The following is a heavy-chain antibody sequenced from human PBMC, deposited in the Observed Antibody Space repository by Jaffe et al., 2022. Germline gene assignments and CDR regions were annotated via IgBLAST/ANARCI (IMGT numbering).Heavy chain of an antibody. V-gene: IGHV1-2*06. Sequence: QVQLVQSGAEVKKPGASVKVSCKASGYTFTGYYMHWVRQAPGQGLEWMGRINPNSGGTNYAQKFQGRVTMTRDTSISTAYMELSRLRSDDTAVYYCARDGWTFTMVQTRLNAFDIWGQGTMVTVSS. J-gene: IGHJ3*02. CDR1: GYTFTGYY. CDR3: ARDGWTFTMVQTRLNAFDI. CDR2: INPNSGGT. D-gene: IGHD3-10*01.